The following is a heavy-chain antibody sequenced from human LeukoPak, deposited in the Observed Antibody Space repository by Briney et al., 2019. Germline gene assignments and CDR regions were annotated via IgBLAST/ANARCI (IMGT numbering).Heavy chain of an antibody. J-gene: IGHJ4*02. V-gene: IGHV3-23*01. CDR3: AKDGDHHETGVYYNYFDC. D-gene: IGHD3-22*01. CDR2: VSAGGGNT. CDR1: GFTLRSYA. Sequence: GGSLRLSCAASGFTLRSYAMSWVRQAPGKGLELVSGVSAGGGNTYYADSVKGRFTISRDTSKNTLSLQMNSLRAEDTAVYYCAKDGDHHETGVYYNYFDCWGQGTLVTVSS.